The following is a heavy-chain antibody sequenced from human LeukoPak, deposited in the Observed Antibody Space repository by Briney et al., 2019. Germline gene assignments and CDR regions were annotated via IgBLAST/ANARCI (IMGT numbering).Heavy chain of an antibody. J-gene: IGHJ4*02. CDR2: LSDSGSST. CDR3: AKTLWGLTLLSSDH. D-gene: IGHD2-21*02. V-gene: IGHV3-23*01. Sequence: PGGSLRLSCAASGFTFSSFAMSWVRQAPGKGLEWGSALSDSGSSTYYADSVKGRFTIYRDNSKNTLYLHMNSLRAEDTAVYYCAKTLWGLTLLSSDHWGQGTLVTVSS. CDR1: GFTFSSFA.